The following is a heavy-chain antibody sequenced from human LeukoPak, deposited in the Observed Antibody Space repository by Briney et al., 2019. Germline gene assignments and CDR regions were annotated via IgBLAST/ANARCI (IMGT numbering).Heavy chain of an antibody. J-gene: IGHJ4*02. V-gene: IGHV4-34*01. CDR3: ATDRYYGSGSYYKFDY. D-gene: IGHD3-10*01. Sequence: PSETLSLTCGVSGASFSGYYWTWIRQPPGKGLEWIGEINHSGGTNYNMSLKSRVTISVDPSKKQFSLKLRSVTAEYTAVYYCATDRYYGSGSYYKFDYWGQGILVTVSS. CDR2: INHSGGT. CDR1: GASFSGYY.